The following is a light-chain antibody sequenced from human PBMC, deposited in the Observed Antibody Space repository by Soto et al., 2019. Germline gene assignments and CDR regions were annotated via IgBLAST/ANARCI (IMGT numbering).Light chain of an antibody. J-gene: IGKJ1*01. CDR2: KAS. CDR3: KKYHNYAYT. V-gene: IGKV1-5*03. Sequence: DIQMPQSHSTLSASVGARVTITCRASQSISNSLAWYQQKPGKAPKLLIYKASNLEGGVPSRFSGSGSGTEFTLTISSLRPDEFATYYCKKYHNYAYTVGQGTKVDIK. CDR1: QSISNS.